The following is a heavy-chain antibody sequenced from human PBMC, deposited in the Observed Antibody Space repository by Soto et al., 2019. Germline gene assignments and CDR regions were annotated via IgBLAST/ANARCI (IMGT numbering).Heavy chain of an antibody. CDR3: TRIRAKFDT. D-gene: IGHD1-26*01. J-gene: IGHJ5*02. Sequence: PGGSLRLSCVASGLTFTTYWMTWVRQAPGKGLEWVANIKQDGSEKYYVDSVKGRFTISRDDAENSLYLQMNNLRAEDTAVYYCTRIRAKFDTWGQGTPVTVSS. V-gene: IGHV3-7*01. CDR1: GLTFTTYW. CDR2: IKQDGSEK.